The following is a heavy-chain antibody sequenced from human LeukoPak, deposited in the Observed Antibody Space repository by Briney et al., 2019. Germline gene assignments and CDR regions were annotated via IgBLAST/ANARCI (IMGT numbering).Heavy chain of an antibody. Sequence: GGSLRLSCAASGFSFSDHYMSWIRQAPGKGLEWVSYISSSGSSIYYAVSVKGRFIISRDNAQKSLYLQMNSLRAEDTAVYYCTSKYGDSGAFHYWGQGTLVTVSS. CDR1: GFSFSDHY. V-gene: IGHV3-11*01. D-gene: IGHD4-17*01. CDR3: TSKYGDSGAFHY. CDR2: ISSSGSSI. J-gene: IGHJ4*02.